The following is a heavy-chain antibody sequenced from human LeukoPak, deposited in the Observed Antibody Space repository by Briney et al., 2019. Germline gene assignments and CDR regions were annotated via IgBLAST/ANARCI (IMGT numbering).Heavy chain of an antibody. D-gene: IGHD6-6*01. Sequence: ASVKVSCKASGYTFIGYYMRWVRQAPGQGLEWMGWINPNSGGTNYAQKFQGRVTMTRDTSISTAYMELSRLRSDDTAVYYCASVVVYSSSSAAFDIWGQGTMVTVSS. V-gene: IGHV1-2*02. CDR2: INPNSGGT. CDR3: ASVVVYSSSSAAFDI. CDR1: GYTFIGYY. J-gene: IGHJ3*02.